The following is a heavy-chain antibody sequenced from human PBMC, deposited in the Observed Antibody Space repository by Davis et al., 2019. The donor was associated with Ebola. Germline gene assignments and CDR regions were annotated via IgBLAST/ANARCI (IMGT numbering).Heavy chain of an antibody. Sequence: ASVKVSCKASGYTFTSYYMHWVRQAPGQGLEWMGIINPSGGSTSYAQKFQGRVTMTRDTSTSTVYMELSSLRSEDTAVYYCARDLQLLWFGELSGYFDYWGQGTLVTVSS. CDR1: GYTFTSYY. CDR2: INPSGGST. CDR3: ARDLQLLWFGELSGYFDY. V-gene: IGHV1-46*01. J-gene: IGHJ4*02. D-gene: IGHD3-10*01.